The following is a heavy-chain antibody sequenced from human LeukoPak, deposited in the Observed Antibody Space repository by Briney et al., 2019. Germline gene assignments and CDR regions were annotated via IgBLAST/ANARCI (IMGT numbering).Heavy chain of an antibody. J-gene: IGHJ4*02. Sequence: GGSLRLSCAASGFTVITNDMTWVRQAPGKGLEWVSVLYSDGNTKYADSVQGRFTISRDNSKNTLYLEMNSLSPDDTAVYYCARGVEPLAANTLAYWGQGTPVAVSS. CDR2: LYSDGNT. D-gene: IGHD1-14*01. V-gene: IGHV3-53*01. CDR3: ARGVEPLAANTLAY. CDR1: GFTVITND.